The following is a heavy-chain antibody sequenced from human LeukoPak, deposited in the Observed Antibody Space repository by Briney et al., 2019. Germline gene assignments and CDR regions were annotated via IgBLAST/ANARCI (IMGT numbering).Heavy chain of an antibody. V-gene: IGHV4-39*01. J-gene: IGHJ4*02. D-gene: IGHD3-22*01. CDR3: ASSLYDSRGYYFDY. Sequence: SETLSLTCSVSGGSVSSISYYWGWIRQSPGKGLEWIGNIYYSGSTYYNPSLKSRATISVDTSKNQFSLKLSSVIAADTAVYYCASSLYDSRGYYFDYWGQGTLVTASS. CDR2: IYYSGST. CDR1: GGSVSSISYY.